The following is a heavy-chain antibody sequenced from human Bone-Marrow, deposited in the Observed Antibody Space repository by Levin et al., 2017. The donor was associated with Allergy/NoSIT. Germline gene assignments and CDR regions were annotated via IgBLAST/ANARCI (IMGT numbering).Heavy chain of an antibody. CDR3: ARVGNYDFWSGYYTVAGHFDY. Sequence: ESLKISCTVSGGSISSSSYYWGWIRQPPGKGLEWIGSIYYSGSTYYNPSLKSRVTISVDTSKNQFSLKLSSVTAADTAVYYCARVGNYDFWSGYYTVAGHFDYWGQGTLVTVSS. D-gene: IGHD3-3*01. J-gene: IGHJ4*02. V-gene: IGHV4-39*07. CDR1: GGSISSSSYY. CDR2: IYYSGST.